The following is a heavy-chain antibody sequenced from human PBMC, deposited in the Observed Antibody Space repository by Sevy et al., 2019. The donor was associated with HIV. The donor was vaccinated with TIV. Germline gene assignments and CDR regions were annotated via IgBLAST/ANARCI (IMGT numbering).Heavy chain of an antibody. Sequence: GGSLRLPCAASGFGVSRSAMNWVRQAPGKGLEWVSAIYSGGTPYYADSVKGRFTISRDNSKNTLYLQMNSLSPEDTAVYYCARRLGAVDDAFDIWGQGTMVTVSS. J-gene: IGHJ3*02. CDR3: ARRLGAVDDAFDI. CDR2: IYSGGTP. V-gene: IGHV3-53*01. CDR1: GFGVSRSA. D-gene: IGHD1-26*01.